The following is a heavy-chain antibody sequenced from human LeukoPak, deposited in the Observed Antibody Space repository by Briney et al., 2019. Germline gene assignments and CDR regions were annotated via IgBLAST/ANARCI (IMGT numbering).Heavy chain of an antibody. Sequence: GGSLRLSCAASGFTFSDFWMSWVRLAPGKGLECVANIKQDGSEKNYVDSVKGRFTISRDNAKNSLYLQINSLRAEDAALYYCVAAPNPFYFDFWGQGTLVTVSS. J-gene: IGHJ4*02. D-gene: IGHD6-25*01. CDR3: VAAPNPFYFDF. CDR1: GFTFSDFW. CDR2: IKQDGSEK. V-gene: IGHV3-7*01.